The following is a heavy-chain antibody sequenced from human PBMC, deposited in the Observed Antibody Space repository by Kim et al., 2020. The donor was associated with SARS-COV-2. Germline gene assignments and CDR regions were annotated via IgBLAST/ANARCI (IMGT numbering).Heavy chain of an antibody. CDR2: IYYSGST. D-gene: IGHD3-10*01. Sequence: SETLSLTYTVSGGSISSNYWSWIRQPPGKGLEWIGCIYYSGSTDYNPSLKSRVTISVDTSKNQFSLNLSSVTAADTAVYYCARQTGFGKLPFDYWGQGNL. J-gene: IGHJ4*02. V-gene: IGHV4-59*08. CDR3: ARQTGFGKLPFDY. CDR1: GGSISSNY.